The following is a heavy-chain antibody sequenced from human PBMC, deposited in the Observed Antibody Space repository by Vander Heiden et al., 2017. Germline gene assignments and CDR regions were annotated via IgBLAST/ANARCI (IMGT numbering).Heavy chain of an antibody. CDR1: GASMGNYY. D-gene: IGHD3-22*01. J-gene: IGHJ4*02. V-gene: IGHV4-4*07. CDR2: IYTGGST. CDR3: VGNYYDSRGYYFIDS. Sequence: QVQLQESGPGLVRPSETLSLTCAVSGASMGNYYWTWLRQPAGKALEWLGRIYTGGSTNYNPSLKSRVTMSVATSKNQFSLKLTSVTAADTAVYYCVGNYYDSRGYYFIDSWGQGTLVTVS.